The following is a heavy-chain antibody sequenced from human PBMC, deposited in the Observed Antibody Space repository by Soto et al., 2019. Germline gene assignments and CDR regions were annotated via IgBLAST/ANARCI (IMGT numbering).Heavy chain of an antibody. CDR2: ISYDGSNK. CDR3: AKARHSYADVPHKQYSHR. J-gene: IGHJ1*01. V-gene: IGHV3-30-3*01. Sequence: GVSLRLSCAASGCTFSSYAMHLVRQAQGKGLEWVAVISYDGSNKYYADSVQGRFTISRDSSKNTVFLQMNSLRAEDTAVYYCAKARHSYADVPHKQYSHRWGQGTLVTVS. CDR1: GCTFSSYA. D-gene: IGHD2-2*01.